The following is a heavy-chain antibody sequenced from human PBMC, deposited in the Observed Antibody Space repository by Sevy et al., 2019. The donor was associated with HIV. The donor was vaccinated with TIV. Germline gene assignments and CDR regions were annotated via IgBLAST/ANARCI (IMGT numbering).Heavy chain of an antibody. J-gene: IGHJ6*02. CDR1: GFTFSNAW. V-gene: IGHV3-15*01. Sequence: GGSLRLSCAASGFTFSNAWMSWVRQAPGKGLEWVGRIKSKTDGGTTDYAAPVKGRFTISRDDSKNTLYLQMNSLKTEDTAVYYCTTAITYYYYYYCMDVWGQGTTVTVSS. CDR2: IKSKTDGGTT. D-gene: IGHD2-2*02. CDR3: TTAITYYYYYYCMDV.